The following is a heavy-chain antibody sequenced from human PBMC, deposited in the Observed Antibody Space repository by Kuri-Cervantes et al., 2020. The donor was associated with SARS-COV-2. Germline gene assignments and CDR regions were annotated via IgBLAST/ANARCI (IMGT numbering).Heavy chain of an antibody. CDR3: ARDSMTTRDFDY. CDR1: GFTFSSYW. V-gene: IGHV3-74*01. J-gene: IGHJ4*02. CDR2: LTNDGSDA. Sequence: GESLKISCVASGFTFSSYWMHWVRQAPGQGLVWVSRLTNDGSDAIFADSVKGRFTISRDNAKNMLYLYINSLRADDTDVYYCARDSMTTRDFDYWGQGTLVTVSS. D-gene: IGHD4-11*01.